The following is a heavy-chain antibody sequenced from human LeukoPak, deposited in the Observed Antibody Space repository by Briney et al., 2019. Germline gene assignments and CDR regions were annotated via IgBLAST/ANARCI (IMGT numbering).Heavy chain of an antibody. CDR3: ARDDPRGKNFDY. D-gene: IGHD3-16*01. Sequence: PSETLSLTCTVSGGSISSGGYYWSWIRQPPGKGLEWIGYIYHSGSTYYNPSLKSRVTISVDRSKNQFSLKLSSVTAADTAVYYCARDDPRGKNFDYWGQGTLVTVSS. J-gene: IGHJ4*02. V-gene: IGHV4-30-2*01. CDR1: GGSISSGGYY. CDR2: IYHSGST.